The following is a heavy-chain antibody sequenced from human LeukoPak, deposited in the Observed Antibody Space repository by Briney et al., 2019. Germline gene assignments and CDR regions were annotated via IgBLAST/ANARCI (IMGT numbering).Heavy chain of an antibody. D-gene: IGHD1-26*01. CDR1: GFTFSDYE. CDR3: ARGAQWVIDY. Sequence: GGSLRLSCAASGFTFSDYEVNWVRQAPGKGVEWVAYISTSGSTAHYADSVKGRFTISGDNAKNSLFLQMNSLRAEDTAVYYCARGAQWVIDYWGQGTLVTVSS. J-gene: IGHJ4*02. V-gene: IGHV3-48*03. CDR2: ISTSGSTA.